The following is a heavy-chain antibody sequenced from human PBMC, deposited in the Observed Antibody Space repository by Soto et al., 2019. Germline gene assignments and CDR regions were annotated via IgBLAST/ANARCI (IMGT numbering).Heavy chain of an antibody. J-gene: IGHJ3*02. V-gene: IGHV1-2*02. CDR1: GYPVTAYY. Sequence: QLHLVQSGAVGKKPGASVTVSCSASGYPVTAYYMHWVRQAPGRGLEWMGGINPATGAAKYTQTFQGRVTMDRDTTTMSVLMELRGLASAAPAVFSSSRGGGVGVAGSAAFDMWGQGTLVTVSS. D-gene: IGHD3-3*01. CDR3: SRGGGVGVAGSAAFDM. CDR2: INPATGAA.